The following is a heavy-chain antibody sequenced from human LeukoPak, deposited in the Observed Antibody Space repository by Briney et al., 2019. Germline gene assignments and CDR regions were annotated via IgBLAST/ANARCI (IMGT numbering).Heavy chain of an antibody. J-gene: IGHJ6*03. CDR2: IKQDGSEK. Sequence: PGGSLRLSCAASGFTFSSYWMTWVRQAPGKGLEWVANIKQDGSEKYYVDSVKGRFTISRDNAKNSLYLQMNSLGAEDTAVYYCARASTQPGYYESDYYYMDVWGKGTTVTVSS. D-gene: IGHD3-22*01. CDR1: GFTFSSYW. CDR3: ARASTQPGYYESDYYYMDV. V-gene: IGHV3-7*01.